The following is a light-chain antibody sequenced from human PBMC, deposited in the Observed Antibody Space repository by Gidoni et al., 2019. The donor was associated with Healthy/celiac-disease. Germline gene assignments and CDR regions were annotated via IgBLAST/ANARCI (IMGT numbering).Light chain of an antibody. J-gene: IGLJ3*02. V-gene: IGLV1-40*01. CDR1: SSNIGAGYD. Sequence: SCTGSSSNIGAGYDVHWYQQLPGTAPKLLIYGNSNRPSGVPDRFSGSKSGTSASLAITGLQAEDEADYYCQSYDSSLSGSWVFGGGTKLTVL. CDR3: QSYDSSLSGSWV. CDR2: GNS.